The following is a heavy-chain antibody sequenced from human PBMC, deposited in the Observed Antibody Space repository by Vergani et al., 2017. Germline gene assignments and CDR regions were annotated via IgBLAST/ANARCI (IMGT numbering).Heavy chain of an antibody. CDR3: ARIGRKFDY. Sequence: EVQLLESGGGLVQPGGSLRLCCAASGFNFRSYHMSWVRQAPGKGLEWVSSISSSSSYRYYADSVKGRFTISRDNAKNSLYLQMNSLRAEDTAVYYCARIGRKFDYWGQGTLVTVSS. CDR1: GFNFRSYH. CDR2: ISSSSSYR. J-gene: IGHJ4*02. V-gene: IGHV3-21*01.